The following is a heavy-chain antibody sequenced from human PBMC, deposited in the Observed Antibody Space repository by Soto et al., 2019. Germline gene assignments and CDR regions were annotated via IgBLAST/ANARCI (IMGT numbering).Heavy chain of an antibody. J-gene: IGHJ6*02. CDR2: ISGSGGST. Sequence: GGSLRLSCAASGFTFSSYAMSWVRQAPGKGLEWVSAISGSGGSTYYADSVKGRFTISRDNSKNTLYLQMNSLRAEDTAVYYCAKEIRRDCSSTSCYGMDVWGQGTTVTVSS. CDR1: GFTFSSYA. CDR3: AKEIRRDCSSTSCYGMDV. D-gene: IGHD2-2*01. V-gene: IGHV3-23*01.